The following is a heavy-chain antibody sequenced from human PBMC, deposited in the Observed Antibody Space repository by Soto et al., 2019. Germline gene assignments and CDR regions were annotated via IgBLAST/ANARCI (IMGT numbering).Heavy chain of an antibody. CDR1: EFTFSNYA. CDR3: ARAASVWGSYRLH. Sequence: GGSLRLSCAASEFTFSNYAMSWVRQAPGKGLEWVSAISYGGGTTYYADSVKGRFTISRDNSKNTLYLQMNSLRAADTAVYYCARAASVWGSYRLHWGQGTLVTVSS. D-gene: IGHD3-16*02. CDR2: ISYGGGTT. V-gene: IGHV3-23*01. J-gene: IGHJ4*02.